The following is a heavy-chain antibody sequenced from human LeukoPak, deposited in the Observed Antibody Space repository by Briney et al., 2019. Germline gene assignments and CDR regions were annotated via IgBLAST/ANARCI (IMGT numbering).Heavy chain of an antibody. D-gene: IGHD2-15*01. CDR3: ARDEGVCSGGSCYSGSVGLFDY. Sequence: GASVKVSCKASGYTFTSYGISWVRQAPGQGLEWMGWISAYNGNTNYAQKLQGRVTMTTDTSTSTAYMELRSLRSDDAAVYYCARDEGVCSGGSCYSGSVGLFDYWGQGTLVTVSS. J-gene: IGHJ4*02. CDR1: GYTFTSYG. V-gene: IGHV1-18*01. CDR2: ISAYNGNT.